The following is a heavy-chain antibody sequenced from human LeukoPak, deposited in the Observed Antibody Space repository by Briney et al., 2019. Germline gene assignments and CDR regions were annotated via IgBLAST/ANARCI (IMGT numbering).Heavy chain of an antibody. D-gene: IGHD3-16*01. CDR2: IRDDGSTR. V-gene: IGHV3-30*02. Sequence: GGSLRLSCAASGFTFSRYGLHWVRQAPGKGLEWVAFIRDDGSTRNYADSVKGRFTVSRDNSKNTLHLQMDSLRSEDTAVYYCAKVPHSWGLFDSWGQGTLVTVSS. CDR1: GFTFSRYG. CDR3: AKVPHSWGLFDS. J-gene: IGHJ4*02.